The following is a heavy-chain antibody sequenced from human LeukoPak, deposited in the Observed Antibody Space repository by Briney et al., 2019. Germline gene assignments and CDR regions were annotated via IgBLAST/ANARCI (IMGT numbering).Heavy chain of an antibody. Sequence: ASVNVSCKASGYTFTSYGISWVRQAPGQGLEWMGWISAYNGNTNYAQKLQGRVTMTTDTSTSTAYMELRSLRSDDTAVYYCARGDAGGTYYDFWSGYPNWFDPWGQGTLVTVSS. D-gene: IGHD3-3*01. CDR3: ARGDAGGTYYDFWSGYPNWFDP. CDR1: GYTFTSYG. CDR2: ISAYNGNT. J-gene: IGHJ5*02. V-gene: IGHV1-18*01.